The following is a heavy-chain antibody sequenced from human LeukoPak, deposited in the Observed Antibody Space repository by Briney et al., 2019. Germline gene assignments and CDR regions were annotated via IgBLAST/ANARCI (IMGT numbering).Heavy chain of an antibody. CDR1: GYTFTGYY. D-gene: IGHD3-22*01. CDR3: ARGYYDRGSLYYFDY. V-gene: IGHV1-2*02. Sequence: GGSVKVSCKTSGYTFTGYYMHWVGQAPGQGLEWMGWIGPNSGGTNYAQKFQGRVTMTRDTSIGTAYMELSGLTSDDTAVYYCARGYYDRGSLYYFDYWGQGTLVTVSS. J-gene: IGHJ4*02. CDR2: IGPNSGGT.